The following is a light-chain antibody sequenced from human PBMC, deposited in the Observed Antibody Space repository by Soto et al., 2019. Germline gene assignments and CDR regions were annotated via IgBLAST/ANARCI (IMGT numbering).Light chain of an antibody. CDR1: QSVSIK. J-gene: IGKJ4*02. Sequence: EIVMTQSPATLSVSPGERATVSCRASQSVSIKLAWYQQKPGQAPRLLIYAASTRATDIPARFSGSRSGTEFTLTISSLQSEDSAVYYCQQYNDWPPQLTFGGGTKVEIK. CDR3: QQYNDWPPQLT. V-gene: IGKV3-15*01. CDR2: AAS.